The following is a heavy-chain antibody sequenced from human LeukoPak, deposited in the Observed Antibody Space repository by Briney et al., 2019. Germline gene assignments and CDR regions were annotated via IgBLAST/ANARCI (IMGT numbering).Heavy chain of an antibody. J-gene: IGHJ5*02. CDR1: GLTFSTYA. Sequence: GRSLRLSCAASGLTFSTYAIHWVRQAPGKGLEWVSGINWNGGSTGYADSVKGRFTISRDNAKNSLYLQMNSLRAEDTALYHCARVVGGSSGYAAGWFDPWGQGTLVTVPS. CDR2: INWNGGST. D-gene: IGHD6-19*01. CDR3: ARVVGGSSGYAAGWFDP. V-gene: IGHV3-20*01.